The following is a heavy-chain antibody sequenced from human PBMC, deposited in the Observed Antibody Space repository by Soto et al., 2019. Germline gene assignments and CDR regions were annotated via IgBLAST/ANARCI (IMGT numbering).Heavy chain of an antibody. Sequence: GGSLRLSCAASGFTFSSYAMHWVRQAPGKGLEWVAVISYDGSNKYYADSVKGRFTISRDNSKNTLYLQMNSLRAEDTAVYYCARDRQSSGWTKIHYYYGMDVWGQGTTVTVSS. V-gene: IGHV3-30-3*01. D-gene: IGHD6-19*01. J-gene: IGHJ6*02. CDR1: GFTFSSYA. CDR2: ISYDGSNK. CDR3: ARDRQSSGWTKIHYYYGMDV.